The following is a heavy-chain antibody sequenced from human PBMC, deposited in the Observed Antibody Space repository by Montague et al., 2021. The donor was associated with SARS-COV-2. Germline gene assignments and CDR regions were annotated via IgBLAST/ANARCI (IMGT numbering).Heavy chain of an antibody. Sequence: SLRLSCAASGFTFSSYSMNWVRQAPGKGLEWVSSISSSSSYIYYADSVKGRFTISRDNAKNSLYLQMNSLRAEDTAGYYCARDLDYYGSGSYSDLYYYYGMDVWGQGTTVTVSS. CDR3: ARDLDYYGSGSYSDLYYYYGMDV. CDR2: ISSSSSYI. CDR1: GFTFSSYS. V-gene: IGHV3-21*01. D-gene: IGHD3-10*01. J-gene: IGHJ6*02.